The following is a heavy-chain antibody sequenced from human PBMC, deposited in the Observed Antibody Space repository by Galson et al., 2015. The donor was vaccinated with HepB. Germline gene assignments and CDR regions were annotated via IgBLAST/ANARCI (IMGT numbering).Heavy chain of an antibody. Sequence: SLRLSCAASGFFFGSYAMHWVRQTPGKGLEWVAVTWYDDGTNKHYADSVKGRFTISGDNSKNILYLQMNSLTVEDTAVYYCARHPTGSYYGAFLDYWGQGTLVTVSS. CDR2: TWYDDGTNK. D-gene: IGHD1-26*01. CDR1: GFFFGSYA. CDR3: ARHPTGSYYGAFLDY. V-gene: IGHV3-33*01. J-gene: IGHJ4*02.